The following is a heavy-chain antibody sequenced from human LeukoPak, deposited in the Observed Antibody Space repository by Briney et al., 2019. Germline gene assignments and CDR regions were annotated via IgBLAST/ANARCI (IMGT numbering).Heavy chain of an antibody. Sequence: PSEILSLTCTVSGGSMSPYAWSWIRQPAGNAREWIGRIHSSGRTNYNPSLKSRVTMSVDTTKNQFSLKLNTVTAADTAVYYCARGAGGGSGSYYKDHYYGMDVWGPGTTVTVS. V-gene: IGHV4-4*07. D-gene: IGHD3-10*01. CDR3: ARGAGGGSGSYYKDHYYGMDV. CDR1: GGSMSPYA. CDR2: IHSSGRT. J-gene: IGHJ6*02.